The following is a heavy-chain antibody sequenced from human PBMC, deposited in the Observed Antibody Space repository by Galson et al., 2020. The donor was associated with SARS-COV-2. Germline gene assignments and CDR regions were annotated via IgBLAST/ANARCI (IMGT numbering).Heavy chain of an antibody. CDR1: GSTFTKYT. CDR3: ARDKDVGGKCAGFDD. CDR2: ISTYNGNI. J-gene: IGHJ4*02. V-gene: IGHV1-18*01. Sequence: ASVKVSCKASGSTFTKYTFSWVRQAPGHGLEWMGWISTYNGNINYAQNFLDRVTMTTDTSTNTVHMELRSLKSDDTAVYYCARDKDVGGKCAGFDDWGQGTLVTVSS. D-gene: IGHD3-10*02.